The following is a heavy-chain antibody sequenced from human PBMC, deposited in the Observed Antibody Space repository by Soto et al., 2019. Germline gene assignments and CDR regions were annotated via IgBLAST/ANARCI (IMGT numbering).Heavy chain of an antibody. CDR2: IYWNDYK. J-gene: IGHJ4*02. CDR3: AHYPWGAAPDY. V-gene: IGHV2-5*01. D-gene: IGHD3-16*01. CDR1: GFSVSARGVG. Sequence: QITLKESGPTLVKPTQTLTLTCALSGFSVSARGVGVGWIRQPPGKALEWLAIIYWNDYKLYRPSLQSRLTITKDTSKNQVVLTLTNMDPVDTATYYCAHYPWGAAPDYWGQGTPVTVSS.